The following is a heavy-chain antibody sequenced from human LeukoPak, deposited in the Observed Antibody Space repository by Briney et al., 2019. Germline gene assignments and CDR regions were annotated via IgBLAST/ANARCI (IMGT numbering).Heavy chain of an antibody. CDR3: ARLKPSFPNADY. CDR2: IYPGDSDT. CDR1: GYSFTSYW. J-gene: IGHJ4*02. Sequence: RGESLKISCKGSGYSFTSYWIGWVRRMPEKGLEWMGIIYPGDSDTRCSPSFQGQVTTSADKSISTAYLRWSSLKASDTAMYYCARLKPSFPNADYWGQGTLVTVSS. D-gene: IGHD2-2*01. V-gene: IGHV5-51*01.